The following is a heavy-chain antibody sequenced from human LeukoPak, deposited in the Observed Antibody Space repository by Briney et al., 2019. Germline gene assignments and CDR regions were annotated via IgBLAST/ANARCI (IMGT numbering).Heavy chain of an antibody. CDR2: IRYDGSNK. D-gene: IGHD1-26*01. J-gene: IGHJ4*02. CDR3: ARDTVGVTDY. Sequence: PGGSLRLSCAASGFTFSSYGMHWVRQAPGKGLEWVAFIRYDGSNKYYADSVKGRFTISRDNSKSTLYLQMNSLRAEDTAVYYCARDTVGVTDYWGQGTLVTVSS. CDR1: GFTFSSYG. V-gene: IGHV3-30*02.